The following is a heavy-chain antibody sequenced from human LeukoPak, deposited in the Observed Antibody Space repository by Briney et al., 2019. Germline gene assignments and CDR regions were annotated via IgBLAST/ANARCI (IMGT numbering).Heavy chain of an antibody. CDR2: IYYSGST. V-gene: IGHV4-39*01. CDR3: ARHGSGWLNIAAAYFDY. D-gene: IGHD6-13*01. J-gene: IGHJ4*02. Sequence: PSETLSLTCTVSGVSISSSSYYWGWIRQPPGKGLEWVGGIYYSGSTYYNPSLKSGVTISVETSKNQFSLKLSSVTAANTAVYYCARHGSGWLNIAAAYFDYWGQGTLVTVSP. CDR1: GVSISSSSYY.